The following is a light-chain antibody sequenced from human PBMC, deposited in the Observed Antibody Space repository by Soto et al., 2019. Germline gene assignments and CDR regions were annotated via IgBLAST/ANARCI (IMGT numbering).Light chain of an antibody. CDR3: CSYAGSHFS. V-gene: IGLV2-11*01. J-gene: IGLJ2*01. Sequence: QSALTQPRSVSGSPGQSVTISCTGTSSDVGGYNFVSWYQQHPGKAPKLMIFDVSQRPSGVPDRFSGSKSGNTASLTISGLQDEDEADYYSCSYAGSHFSFGEGTKLT. CDR1: SSDVGGYNF. CDR2: DVS.